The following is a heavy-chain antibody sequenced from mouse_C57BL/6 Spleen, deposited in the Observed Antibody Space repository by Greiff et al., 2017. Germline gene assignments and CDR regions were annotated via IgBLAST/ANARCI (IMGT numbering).Heavy chain of an antibody. J-gene: IGHJ4*01. D-gene: IGHD2-2*01. CDR2: IYPGDGDT. Sequence: QVQLQQSGPELVKPGASVKISCKASGYAFSSSWMNWVKQRPGKGLEWIGRIYPGDGDTNYNGKFKGKATLTADKSSSTAYMQLSSLTSEDSEVYFCAREGIYYGYGYYAMDYWGQGTSVTVSS. CDR1: GYAFSSSW. V-gene: IGHV1-82*01. CDR3: AREGIYYGYGYYAMDY.